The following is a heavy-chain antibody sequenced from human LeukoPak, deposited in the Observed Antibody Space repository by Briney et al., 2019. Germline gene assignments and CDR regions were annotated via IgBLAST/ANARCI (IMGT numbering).Heavy chain of an antibody. CDR3: AKQANFFGSGNYYRNWFDF. J-gene: IGHJ5*01. Sequence: AAVQVSCKPSRYSFPNLDINWLRQAARQGLEWMGWMNPNNGNTGYAHKFQGRDTMTRDTSTDTAYMELGSLTPDDTGVYYCAKQANFFGSGNYYRNWFDFWGQGKLVTVTS. CDR2: MNPNNGNT. CDR1: RYSFPNLD. V-gene: IGHV1-8*01. D-gene: IGHD3-10*01.